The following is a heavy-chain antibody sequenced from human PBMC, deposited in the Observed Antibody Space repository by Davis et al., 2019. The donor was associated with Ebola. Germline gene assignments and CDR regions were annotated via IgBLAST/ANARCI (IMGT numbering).Heavy chain of an antibody. CDR1: GGSISSSSYF. CDR2: IYYSGST. CDR3: ARPHRYGYYGGNWFDP. J-gene: IGHJ5*02. Sequence: MPSETLSLTCTVSGGSISSSSYFWAWLRQPPGKGLEWIGSIYYSGSTNYNSSLKSRVTISVDTSKNQFSLKLSSVTAADTAVYYCARPHRYGYYGGNWFDPWGQGTLVTVSS. D-gene: IGHD3-3*01. V-gene: IGHV4-39*07.